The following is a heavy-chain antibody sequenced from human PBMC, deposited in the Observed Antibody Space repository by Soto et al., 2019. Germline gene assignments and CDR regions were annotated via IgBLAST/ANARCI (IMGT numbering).Heavy chain of an antibody. CDR1: GFTFSSYA. Sequence: GGSLRLSCAASGFTFSSYAMSWVRQAPGKGLEWVSAISGSGGSTYYADSVKGRFTISRDNSKNTLYLQMNSLRAEDTAVYYCAKIVVVVAAVPNWFDPWGQGTLVTVSS. J-gene: IGHJ5*02. D-gene: IGHD2-15*01. CDR3: AKIVVVVAAVPNWFDP. CDR2: ISGSGGST. V-gene: IGHV3-23*01.